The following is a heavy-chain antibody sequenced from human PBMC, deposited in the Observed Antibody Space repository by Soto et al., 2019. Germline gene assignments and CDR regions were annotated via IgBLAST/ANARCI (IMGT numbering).Heavy chain of an antibody. CDR2: ISYDGSNK. CDR1: GFTFSSYA. Sequence: PGGSLRLSCAASGFTFSSYAMHWVRQAPGKGLEWVAVISYDGSNKYYADSVKGRFTISRDNSKNTLYLQMNSLRAEDTAVYYCAKAFPRAIVVVPAAQDAFDIWGQGTMVTVSS. V-gene: IGHV3-30-3*01. CDR3: AKAFPRAIVVVPAAQDAFDI. D-gene: IGHD2-2*01. J-gene: IGHJ3*02.